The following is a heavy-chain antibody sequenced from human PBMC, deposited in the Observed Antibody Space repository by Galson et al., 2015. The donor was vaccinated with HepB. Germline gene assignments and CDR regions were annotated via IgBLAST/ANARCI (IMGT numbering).Heavy chain of an antibody. Sequence: SVKVSCKVFGYTLTDLSIHWVRQAPGEGLEWMGGFVLEDGEIVHAQKFQGRVTMTEDTSTDTAYMELTSLTSEDTAVYFCATDPRQWGSLAYWGQGTLVTVSS. J-gene: IGHJ4*02. CDR1: GYTLTDLS. CDR3: ATDPRQWGSLAY. CDR2: FVLEDGEI. V-gene: IGHV1-24*01. D-gene: IGHD1-26*01.